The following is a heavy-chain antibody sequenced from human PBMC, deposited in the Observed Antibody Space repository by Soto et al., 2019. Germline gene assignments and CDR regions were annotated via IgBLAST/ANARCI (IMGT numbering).Heavy chain of an antibody. Sequence: QVQLVQSGAEVKKPGSSVKVSCKASGGTFSSYTISWVRQAPGQGLEWMGRIIPILGIANYAQKFQGRVTITADKSTSTAYMELSSLRSEDTAVYYCAREALHDHGGKPLGYWGQGTLVTVSS. V-gene: IGHV1-69*08. CDR3: AREALHDHGGKPLGY. J-gene: IGHJ4*02. CDR2: IIPILGIA. D-gene: IGHD4-17*01. CDR1: GGTFSSYT.